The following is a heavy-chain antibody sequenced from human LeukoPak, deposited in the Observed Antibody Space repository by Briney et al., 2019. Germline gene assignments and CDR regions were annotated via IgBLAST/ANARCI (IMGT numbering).Heavy chain of an antibody. CDR2: IYYSGST. V-gene: IGHV4-39*07. Sequence: SETLSLTCTVSGGSISSSSYYWGWIRQPPGKGLEWIGSIYYSGSTYYNPSLKSRVTISVDTSKNQFSLKLSSVTAADTAVYYCARDQLYYYDSSGNPLYYFDYWGQGTLVTVSS. CDR3: ARDQLYYYDSSGNPLYYFDY. J-gene: IGHJ4*02. CDR1: GGSISSSSYY. D-gene: IGHD3-22*01.